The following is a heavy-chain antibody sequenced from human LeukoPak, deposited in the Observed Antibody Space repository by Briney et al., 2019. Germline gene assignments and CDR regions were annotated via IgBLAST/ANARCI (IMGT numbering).Heavy chain of an antibody. D-gene: IGHD2-21*02. Sequence: GGSLRLSCAASGFTFSNAWMSWVRQAPGKGLEWVAFIWYDGSNQDYADSVKGRFTISRDNSKNTLDLQMNSLRAEDTAVYYCAKDSGDYVIDFWGQGTLATVSS. V-gene: IGHV3-30*02. CDR1: GFTFSNAW. CDR2: IWYDGSNQ. CDR3: AKDSGDYVIDF. J-gene: IGHJ4*02.